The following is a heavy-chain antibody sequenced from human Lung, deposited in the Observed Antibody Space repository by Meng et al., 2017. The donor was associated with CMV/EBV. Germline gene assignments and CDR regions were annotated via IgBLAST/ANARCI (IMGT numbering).Heavy chain of an antibody. CDR2: ISSSSSYI. CDR1: GFTFSSYS. J-gene: IGHJ5*02. CDR3: ATSRGSGWYRIGWFDP. D-gene: IGHD6-19*01. Sequence: GGSXRLXCAASGFTFSSYSMNWVRQAPGKGLEWVSSISSSSSYIYYADSVKGRFTISRDNAKNSLYLQMNSLRAEDTAVYYCATSRGSGWYRIGWFDPWRQGTLVTVSS. V-gene: IGHV3-21*01.